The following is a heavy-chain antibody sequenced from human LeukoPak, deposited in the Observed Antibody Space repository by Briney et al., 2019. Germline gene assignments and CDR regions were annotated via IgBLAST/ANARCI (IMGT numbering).Heavy chain of an antibody. Sequence: GGSLRLSCAASGFTFSSYWMHWVRQAPGKGLEWVSFIRSGSTVTYYADSVKGRFTISRDNAKNSLCLQMNSLRVEDTAVYYCARSIAVGGTARFDYWGQGTLVTVSS. CDR3: ARSIAVGGTARFDY. D-gene: IGHD6-19*01. J-gene: IGHJ4*02. CDR1: GFTFSSYW. V-gene: IGHV3-21*01. CDR2: IRSGSTVT.